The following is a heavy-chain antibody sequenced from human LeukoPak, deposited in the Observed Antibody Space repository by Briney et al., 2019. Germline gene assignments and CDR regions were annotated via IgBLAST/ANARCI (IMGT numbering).Heavy chain of an antibody. CDR2: IVVGSGKT. CDR3: AAERYDSTCCWFDP. J-gene: IGHJ5*02. Sequence: SVKVSCKASGFTFTRSTTQWVRQARGQGPEWIGWIVVGSGKTKYAQKFQERVTLSTDKSTGTAYMELSGLTSEDTAVYYCAAERYDSTCCWFDPWGQGTLVTVSS. D-gene: IGHD6-13*01. V-gene: IGHV1-58*02. CDR1: GFTFTRST.